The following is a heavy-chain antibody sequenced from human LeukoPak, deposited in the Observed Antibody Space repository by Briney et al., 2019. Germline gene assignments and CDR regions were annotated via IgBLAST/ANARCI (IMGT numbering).Heavy chain of an antibody. CDR1: GFTFSSYG. D-gene: IGHD3-3*01. V-gene: IGHV3-23*01. J-gene: IGHJ5*02. Sequence: GGSLRLSCAASGFTFSSYGMSWVRQAPGKGLEWVSAISGSGGSTYYADSVKGRFTISRDNSKNTLYLQMNSLRAEDTAVYYCAKSEDYDFWSGYNWFDPWGQGTLVTVSS. CDR3: AKSEDYDFWSGYNWFDP. CDR2: ISGSGGST.